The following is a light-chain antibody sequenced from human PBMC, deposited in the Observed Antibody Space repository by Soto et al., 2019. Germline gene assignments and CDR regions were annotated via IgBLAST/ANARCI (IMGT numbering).Light chain of an antibody. CDR2: EVN. V-gene: IGLV2-14*01. CDR3: SSYTSSSTYV. CDR1: SSDVGDYNY. J-gene: IGLJ1*01. Sequence: QSMLTQPASVSGSPGQSITISCTGASSDVGDYNYVSWYQHHPGKAPKLLIYEVNNRPSGVSDRFSGSKSGNVASLTISWLQAEDEADYYCSSYTSSSTYVFGTGTKVTVL.